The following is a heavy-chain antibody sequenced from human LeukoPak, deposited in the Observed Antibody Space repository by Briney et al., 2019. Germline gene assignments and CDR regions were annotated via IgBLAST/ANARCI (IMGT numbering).Heavy chain of an antibody. CDR3: ARGGRSWIHFDY. Sequence: GGSLRLSCAASGFTFFKYAMSWVRQAPGKGLEWVSGLSGSAAYTYYADSVKGRFTISRDNAKNSLYLQMNSLRDEDTAVYHCARGGRSWIHFDYWGQGTLVTVSS. D-gene: IGHD3-16*01. V-gene: IGHV3-23*01. J-gene: IGHJ4*02. CDR1: GFTFFKYA. CDR2: LSGSAAYT.